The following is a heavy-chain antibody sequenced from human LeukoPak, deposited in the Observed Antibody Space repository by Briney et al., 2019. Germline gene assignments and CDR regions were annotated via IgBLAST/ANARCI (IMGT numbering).Heavy chain of an antibody. CDR3: ARHPYSSSPFGFYFDY. J-gene: IGHJ4*02. V-gene: IGHV4-39*01. D-gene: IGHD6-13*01. CDR2: IYYSGST. Sequence: SETLSLTCTVSGGSISSSSYYWGWIRQPPGKGLEWIGSIYYSGSTYYNPSLKSRVTISVDTSKNQFSLKLSSVTAADTAVYYCARHPYSSSPFGFYFDYWGQGTLVTVSS. CDR1: GGSISSSSYY.